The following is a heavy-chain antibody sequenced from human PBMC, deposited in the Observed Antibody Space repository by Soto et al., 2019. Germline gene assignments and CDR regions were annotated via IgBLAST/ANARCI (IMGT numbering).Heavy chain of an antibody. CDR1: GFTFSSYA. Sequence: PGGSLRLSCAASGFTFSSYAMSWVRQAPGKGLEWVSAISGSGGSTYYADSVKGRFTIPRDNSKNTLYLQMNSLRAEDTAVYYCANDSSLTTVPWFAPWGQGTLVPVSS. CDR2: ISGSGGST. J-gene: IGHJ5*02. CDR3: ANDSSLTTVPWFAP. V-gene: IGHV3-23*01. D-gene: IGHD4-17*01.